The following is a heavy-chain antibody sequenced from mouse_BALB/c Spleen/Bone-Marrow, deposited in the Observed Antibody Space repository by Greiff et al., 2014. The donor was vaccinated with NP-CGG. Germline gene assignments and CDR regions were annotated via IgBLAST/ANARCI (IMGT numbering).Heavy chain of an antibody. Sequence: DLVKPGASVKLSCKASGYYFTSYWINWIKQRPGQGLEWIGRIAPVSDTTYYNEMFKGKATLTVDTYSTTAYIQLSSLSSEDSAFYFCARFPFYYGSSFYYFDYWGQGTTLTVSS. CDR3: ARFPFYYGSSFYYFDY. V-gene: IGHV1S41*01. J-gene: IGHJ2*01. CDR1: GYYFTSYW. CDR2: IAPVSDTT. D-gene: IGHD1-1*01.